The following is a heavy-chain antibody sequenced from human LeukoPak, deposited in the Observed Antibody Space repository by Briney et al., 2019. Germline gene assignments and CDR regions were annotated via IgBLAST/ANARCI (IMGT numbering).Heavy chain of an antibody. J-gene: IGHJ4*02. CDR1: GFTFRSYE. V-gene: IGHV3-48*03. CDR2: LSSSGSAF. Sequence: GGSLRLSCEDSGFTFRSYEMNWVRQAPGKGPEWIAYLSSSGSAFSYADSLKGRFTIARDNAKNSVYLEMNSLRADDTAVYYCARSARLMKGVVEVTALDDWGQGTLVSVSS. CDR3: ARSARLMKGVVEVTALDD. D-gene: IGHD3-3*01.